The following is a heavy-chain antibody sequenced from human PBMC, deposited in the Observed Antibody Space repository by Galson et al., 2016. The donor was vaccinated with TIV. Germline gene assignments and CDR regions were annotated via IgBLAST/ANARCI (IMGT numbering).Heavy chain of an antibody. Sequence: SLRLSCAASGFTFSNAWMTWVRQPPGKGLEWVGRIQSKTEGGSADYAAPVRGRFIISRNDSENTLFLQMNNLKTGDTAMYYCVTGAVAAGTWGQGTLVAGSS. J-gene: IGHJ4*02. D-gene: IGHD6-13*01. CDR2: IQSKTEGGSA. V-gene: IGHV3-15*01. CDR3: VTGAVAAGT. CDR1: GFTFSNAW.